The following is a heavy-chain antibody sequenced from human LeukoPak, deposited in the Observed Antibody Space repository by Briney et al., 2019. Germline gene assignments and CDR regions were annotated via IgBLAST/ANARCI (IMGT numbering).Heavy chain of an antibody. Sequence: SETLSLTCTVSGGSISSYYWSWIRQPPGKGLEWIGYIYYSGSTNYNPSLKSRVTISVDTSKNQFSLKLSSVTAADTAVYYCARARYDAFDIWGQGTMVTVSS. CDR1: GGSISSYY. CDR3: ARARYDAFDI. V-gene: IGHV4-59*01. CDR2: IYYSGST. J-gene: IGHJ3*02.